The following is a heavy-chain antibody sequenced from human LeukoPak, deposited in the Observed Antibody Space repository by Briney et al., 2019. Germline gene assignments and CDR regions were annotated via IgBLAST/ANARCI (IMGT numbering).Heavy chain of an antibody. V-gene: IGHV1-69*05. D-gene: IGHD2-21*02. CDR3: ARGLGGDYYFDY. Sequence: SVKVSCKASGGTFSSYAISWVRQAPGQGLEWMGGIIPIFGTANYAQKFQGRVTITTDESTSTAYTELSSLRSEDTAVYYCARGLGGDYYFDYWGQGILVTVSS. CDR1: GGTFSSYA. J-gene: IGHJ4*02. CDR2: IIPIFGTA.